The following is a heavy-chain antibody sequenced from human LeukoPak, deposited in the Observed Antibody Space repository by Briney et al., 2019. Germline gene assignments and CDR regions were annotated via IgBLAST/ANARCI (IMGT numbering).Heavy chain of an antibody. CDR1: GFTFSSYP. Sequence: GGSLRLSCVASGFTFSSYPMTWVRQAPGKGLEWVSAMSGSGDRSVYADSVKGRFIISRDNSKNTVYLQMNSLKDEDTAIYYCGKEPWEGSGYIHYWGQGTLVTVSS. J-gene: IGHJ4*02. V-gene: IGHV3-23*01. CDR3: GKEPWEGSGYIHY. CDR2: MSGSGDRS. D-gene: IGHD3-3*01.